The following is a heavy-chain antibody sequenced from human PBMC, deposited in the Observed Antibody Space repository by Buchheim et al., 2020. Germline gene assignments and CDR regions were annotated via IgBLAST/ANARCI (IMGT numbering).Heavy chain of an antibody. D-gene: IGHD1-26*01. V-gene: IGHV3-48*03. CDR1: GFTFSSYE. Sequence: EVQLVESGGGLVQPGGSLRLSCAASGFTFSSYEMNWVRQAPGKGLEWVSSISSSGSTIYYADSVKGRFTISRDNAKNSLYLQMNSLRAEDTAVYYCASGLGATSPYYYYYGMDVWGQGTT. CDR3: ASGLGATSPYYYYYGMDV. CDR2: ISSSGSTI. J-gene: IGHJ6*02.